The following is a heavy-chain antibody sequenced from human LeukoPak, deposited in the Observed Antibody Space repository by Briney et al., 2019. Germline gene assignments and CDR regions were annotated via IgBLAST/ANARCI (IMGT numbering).Heavy chain of an antibody. Sequence: PGGSLRLSCAASGFTFSSYWMSWVRQAPGKGLEWVANIKQDGSEKYYVDSVKGRFTISRDNARNSLYLQMNGLRAEDTAVYYCARDGSSWYEGYWGQGTLVTVSS. D-gene: IGHD6-13*01. CDR2: IKQDGSEK. J-gene: IGHJ4*02. CDR1: GFTFSSYW. CDR3: ARDGSSWYEGY. V-gene: IGHV3-7*01.